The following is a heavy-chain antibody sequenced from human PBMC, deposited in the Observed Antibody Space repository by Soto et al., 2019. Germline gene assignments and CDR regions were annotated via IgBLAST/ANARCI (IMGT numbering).Heavy chain of an antibody. CDR3: ARRELEHTNNDAFQI. CDR2: ISXSGRT. V-gene: IGHV4-39*01. CDR1: GGSISRSNHY. J-gene: IGHJ3*02. Sequence: SETLSLTSAVSGGSISRSNHYGDWIRQPPGKGPEGSGRISXSGRTHYNPSLSSRFTISVDTSKKQFSLKLSSVTAADTAVYYSARRELEHTNNDAFQIGGQGAMVTVSS. D-gene: IGHD1-1*01.